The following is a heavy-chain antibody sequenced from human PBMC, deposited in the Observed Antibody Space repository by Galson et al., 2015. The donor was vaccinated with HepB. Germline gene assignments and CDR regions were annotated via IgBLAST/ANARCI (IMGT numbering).Heavy chain of an antibody. V-gene: IGHV1-3*01. CDR2: INAGNGNT. Sequence: SVKVSCKASGYTFTSYAMHWVRQAPGQRLEWMGWINAGNGNTKYSQKFQGRVTITRDTSASTAYMELSSLRSEDTAVYYCARDQAGYNWNRPLSYYYYYYMDVWGKGTTVTVSS. CDR3: ARDQAGYNWNRPLSYYYYYYMDV. J-gene: IGHJ6*03. CDR1: GYTFTSYA. D-gene: IGHD1-20*01.